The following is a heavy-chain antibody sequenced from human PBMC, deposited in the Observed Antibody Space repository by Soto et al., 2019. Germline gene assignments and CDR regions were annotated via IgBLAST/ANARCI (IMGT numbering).Heavy chain of an antibody. Sequence: PSQTLSLTCGICGDSVSNNGATWNWIRQSPSRGLEWLGRAYYRSRWRYDYATSVRGRITINPDTSKNQFSLQLNSVTPEDTAVYYCARDPPDFKNWFDYWGQGIPVTVSS. J-gene: IGHJ4*02. V-gene: IGHV6-1*01. CDR1: GDSVSNNGAT. CDR3: ARDPPDFKNWFDY. CDR2: AYYRSRWRY.